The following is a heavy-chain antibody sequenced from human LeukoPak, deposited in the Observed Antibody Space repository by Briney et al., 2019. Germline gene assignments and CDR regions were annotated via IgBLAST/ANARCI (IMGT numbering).Heavy chain of an antibody. Sequence: GESLKISCKGSGYSFTSYWIGWVRQMPGKGLEWMGIIYPGDSDTRYSPSFQGQVTISADKSISTAHLQWSSLKASDTAMYYCAIFDYVWGSYRYTGGGYYFDYWGQGTLVTVSS. CDR3: AIFDYVWGSYRYTGGGYYFDY. V-gene: IGHV5-51*01. J-gene: IGHJ4*02. D-gene: IGHD3-16*02. CDR1: GYSFTSYW. CDR2: IYPGDSDT.